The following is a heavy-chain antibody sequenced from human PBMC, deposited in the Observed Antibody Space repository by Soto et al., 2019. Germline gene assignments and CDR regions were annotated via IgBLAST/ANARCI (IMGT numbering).Heavy chain of an antibody. CDR1: GYTFRSFP. V-gene: IGHV1-3*01. Sequence: ASVKVSCKASGYTFRSFPIHWLRQAPGQRLEWLGWINAGTGNTRYSKKFEDRVTISRNTSVDTAYIELTSLGSEDTAVYYCSRGSKGAGRLLAFWGQGSLVTVSS. CDR2: INAGTGNT. CDR3: SRGSKGAGRLLAF. J-gene: IGHJ4*02.